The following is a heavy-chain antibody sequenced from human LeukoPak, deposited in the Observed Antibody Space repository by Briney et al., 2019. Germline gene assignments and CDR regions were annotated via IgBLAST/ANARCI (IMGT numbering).Heavy chain of an antibody. CDR2: ISGSGGST. Sequence: PGGSLRLSCAASGFTFSNYGMNWVRQAPGKGLEWVSGISGSGGSTYSADSVKGRFIISRDNSKNTLYLQMNSLRADDTAVYYCAKHLGYSTSSGIDYWGQGTLVTVSS. D-gene: IGHD6-6*01. CDR3: AKHLGYSTSSGIDY. CDR1: GFTFSNYG. J-gene: IGHJ4*02. V-gene: IGHV3-23*01.